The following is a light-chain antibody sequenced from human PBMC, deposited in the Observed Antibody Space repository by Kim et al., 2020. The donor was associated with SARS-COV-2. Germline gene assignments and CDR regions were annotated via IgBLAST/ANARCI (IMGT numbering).Light chain of an antibody. CDR1: QIISSW. CDR2: KAS. CDR3: QQYNSYSYS. Sequence: SASVGDRVPITCRASQIISSWLSWYQQKPGKAPKLLIYKASSLESGVPSRFSGSGSGTEFTLTISSLQPDDFATYYCQQYNSYSYSFGQGTKLEI. J-gene: IGKJ2*03. V-gene: IGKV1-5*03.